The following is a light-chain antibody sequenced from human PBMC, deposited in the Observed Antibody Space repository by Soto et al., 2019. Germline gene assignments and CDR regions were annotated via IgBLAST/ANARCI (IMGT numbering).Light chain of an antibody. Sequence: DIQLTQSPSFLSASVEDKITITCRACQVFISYLAWYQQKLGKAPKLLIYVASTLQSGVPSSFSGSGSETEFTLTFSSLQPEDFATYYCQQDNSYPLTFGGGTKVDIK. V-gene: IGKV1-9*01. CDR3: QQDNSYPLT. J-gene: IGKJ4*01. CDR1: QVFISY. CDR2: VAS.